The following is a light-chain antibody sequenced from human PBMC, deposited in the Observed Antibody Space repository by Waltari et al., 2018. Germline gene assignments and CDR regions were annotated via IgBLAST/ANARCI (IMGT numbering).Light chain of an antibody. CDR1: QSIATN. V-gene: IGKV3-15*01. CDR2: DAS. J-gene: IGKJ5*01. Sequence: EVVMTQSPDTLSVSPGGRATLSGRASQSIATNLAWYQQRRGQAPRLLIFDASTRATSISGRFSGSGSGTEFTLTISSLQSDDSAVYYCQQYNRWPPITFVQGTRLEIK. CDR3: QQYNRWPPIT.